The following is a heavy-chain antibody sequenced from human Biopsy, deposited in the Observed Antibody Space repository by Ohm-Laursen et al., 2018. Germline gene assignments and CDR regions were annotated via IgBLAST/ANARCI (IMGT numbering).Heavy chain of an antibody. V-gene: IGHV3-33*01. CDR2: VWYDGINK. CDR3: ARDLGNLRGVMFYLDS. D-gene: IGHD3-16*01. Sequence: SLRLSCAAAGFTFSSFGMHWARQAPGKGLEWVAVVWYDGINKFYADSVEGRFTISRDNFKNTVYLEMNSLRPEDTAVYYCARDLGNLRGVMFYLDSWGQGTLVRVSS. CDR1: GFTFSSFG. J-gene: IGHJ4*02.